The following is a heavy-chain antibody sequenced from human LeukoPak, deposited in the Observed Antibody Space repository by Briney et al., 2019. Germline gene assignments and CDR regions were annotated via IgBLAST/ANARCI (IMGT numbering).Heavy chain of an antibody. D-gene: IGHD3-22*01. CDR2: IDWDDDK. CDR1: GFSLSTSGMC. V-gene: IGHV2-70*01. Sequence: SGPTLVKPTQTLTLTCTFYGFSLSTSGMCVSWIRQPPGKALEWLALIDWDDDKYYSTSLKTRLTISKDTSKNQVVLTMTNMDPVDTATYYCARSGAGYYYDSSGYYYGSLFDYWGQGTLVTVSS. J-gene: IGHJ4*02. CDR3: ARSGAGYYYDSSGYYYGSLFDY.